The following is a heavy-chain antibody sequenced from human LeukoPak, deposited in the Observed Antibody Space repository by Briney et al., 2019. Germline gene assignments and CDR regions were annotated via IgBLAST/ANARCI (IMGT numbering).Heavy chain of an antibody. CDR1: GYTFTGYY. D-gene: IGHD2-2*01. V-gene: IGHV1-2*02. J-gene: IGHJ3*02. Sequence: ASVKVSCKASGYTFTGYYMHWVRQAPGQGLEWMGWINPNSGGTNYAQKFRGRVTMTRDTSISTAYMELSRLRSDDTAVYYCAISIVVVPAAWTDAFDIWGQGTMVTVSS. CDR2: INPNSGGT. CDR3: AISIVVVPAAWTDAFDI.